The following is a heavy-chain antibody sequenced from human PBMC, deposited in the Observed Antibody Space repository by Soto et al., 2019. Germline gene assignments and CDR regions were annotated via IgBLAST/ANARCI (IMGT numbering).Heavy chain of an antibody. CDR3: ARDYSSYGPFDY. D-gene: IGHD5-18*01. CDR2: FYSGGTT. Sequence: PGGSLILSCAASGLTVSTNYMSWVRQAPGKGLEWVSVFYSGGTTHYADSVKGRFTISRHNSKNTLYLQMNSLRAEDTAVYYCARDYSSYGPFDYWGQGTLVTVSS. CDR1: GLTVSTNY. V-gene: IGHV3-53*04. J-gene: IGHJ4*02.